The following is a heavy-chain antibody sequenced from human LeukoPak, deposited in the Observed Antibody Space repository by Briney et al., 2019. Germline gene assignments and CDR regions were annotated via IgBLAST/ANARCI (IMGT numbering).Heavy chain of an antibody. CDR2: IWYDGSNK. V-gene: IGHV3-33*08. J-gene: IGHJ4*02. Sequence: GGSLRLSCAASGFTFSSYWMNWARQAPGKGLEWVAVIWYDGSNKYYADSVKGRFTISRDNSKNTLYLQMNSLRAEDTAVYYCARDLTYGADEHEFDYWGQGTLVTVSS. D-gene: IGHD4-17*01. CDR1: GFTFSSYW. CDR3: ARDLTYGADEHEFDY.